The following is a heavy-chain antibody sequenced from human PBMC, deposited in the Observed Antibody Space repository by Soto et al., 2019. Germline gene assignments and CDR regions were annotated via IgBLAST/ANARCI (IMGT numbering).Heavy chain of an antibody. J-gene: IGHJ4*02. CDR3: ARLLYGRPYSSGWYYFDY. Sequence: GESLKISCKGSGYSFTSYWIGWVRQMPGKGLEWMGIIYPGDSDTRYSPSFQGQVTISADKSISTAYLQWSSLKASDTAMYYCARLLYGRPYSSGWYYFDYWGQGTLVTVSS. V-gene: IGHV5-51*01. CDR1: GYSFTSYW. CDR2: IYPGDSDT. D-gene: IGHD6-19*01.